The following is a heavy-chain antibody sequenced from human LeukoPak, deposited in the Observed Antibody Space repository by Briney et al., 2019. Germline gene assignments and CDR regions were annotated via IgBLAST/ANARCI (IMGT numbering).Heavy chain of an antibody. CDR3: ARGHYGGKGGYYYYMDV. D-gene: IGHD4-23*01. Sequence: GGSLRLSCAASGFTFSSYSMNWVRQAPGKGLEWVSSISSSSSYIYYADSVKGRFTISRDNSKNTLYLQMNSLRAEDTAVYYCARGHYGGKGGYYYYMDVWGKGTTVTVSS. J-gene: IGHJ6*03. V-gene: IGHV3-21*01. CDR1: GFTFSSYS. CDR2: ISSSSSYI.